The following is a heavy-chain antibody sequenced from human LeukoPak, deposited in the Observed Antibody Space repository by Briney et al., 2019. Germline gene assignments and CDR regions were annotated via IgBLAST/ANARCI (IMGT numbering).Heavy chain of an antibody. CDR2: ISSRSTYI. J-gene: IGHJ4*02. CDR3: ARGGTGAFDY. V-gene: IGHV3-11*06. CDR1: GFSFSDYY. Sequence: GGSLRLSCTASGFSFSDYYMSWVRQAPGKGLEWISYISSRSTYISDADSVKGRFTISRDNAKNLLFLQMNSLRVEDTALYYCARGGTGAFDYWGQGILVTVSS. D-gene: IGHD2-8*02.